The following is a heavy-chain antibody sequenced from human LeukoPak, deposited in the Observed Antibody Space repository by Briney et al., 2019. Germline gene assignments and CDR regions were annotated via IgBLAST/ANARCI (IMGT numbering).Heavy chain of an antibody. Sequence: SVKVSCKASGDTFSDYTFSWVRQAPGQGLEWMGRVMPFLDVANYAPKFQGRVTITADKSTSTTYMELRGLRSDDTAVYYCARDRPVMITFGGVIIAAYWGQGTLVSVSS. CDR3: ARDRPVMITFGGVIIAAY. CDR1: GDTFSDYT. V-gene: IGHV1-69*04. J-gene: IGHJ4*02. CDR2: VMPFLDVA. D-gene: IGHD3-16*02.